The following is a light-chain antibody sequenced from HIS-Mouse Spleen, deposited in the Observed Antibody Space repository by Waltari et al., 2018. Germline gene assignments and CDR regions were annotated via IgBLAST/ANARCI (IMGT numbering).Light chain of an antibody. Sequence: DIVLTQSPGTLSLSPGERATISCRASQSVSSSYLAWSQQKPGQAPRLLIYGASSRATGIPDRFSGSGSGTDFTLTISRLEPEDFAVYYCQQYGSSQWTFGQGTKVEIK. CDR3: QQYGSSQWT. CDR2: GAS. CDR1: QSVSSSY. J-gene: IGKJ1*01. V-gene: IGKV3-20*01.